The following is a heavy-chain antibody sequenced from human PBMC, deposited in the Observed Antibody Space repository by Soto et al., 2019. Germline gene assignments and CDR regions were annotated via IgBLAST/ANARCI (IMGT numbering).Heavy chain of an antibody. J-gene: IGHJ5*01. D-gene: IGHD2-21*02. CDR2: IYYSGST. Sequence: QVQLQESGPGLVKPSQTLSLTCTISGGSISSGGYYWSWIRQHPGKGLEWIGYIYYSGSTYYNPSHKSRVTISVDTSKNQFTLKLSSVTAADTAVYYCARERMTLAWFDSWGQGTLVTVSS. CDR1: GGSISSGGYY. V-gene: IGHV4-31*03. CDR3: ARERMTLAWFDS.